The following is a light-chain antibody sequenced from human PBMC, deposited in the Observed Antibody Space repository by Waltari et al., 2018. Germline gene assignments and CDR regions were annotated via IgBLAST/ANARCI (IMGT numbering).Light chain of an antibody. CDR2: GAS. Sequence: EIVMTKSPGTLSLSQGDRATRSCRASQSVSSTYLAWYQQKPGQAPGLLIYGASSRATGIPDRFSGSGSGTDFTLTISRLEPEDFAVYYCQHYSSSSWTFGQGTKVEIK. CDR1: QSVSSTY. V-gene: IGKV3-20*01. J-gene: IGKJ1*01. CDR3: QHYSSSSWT.